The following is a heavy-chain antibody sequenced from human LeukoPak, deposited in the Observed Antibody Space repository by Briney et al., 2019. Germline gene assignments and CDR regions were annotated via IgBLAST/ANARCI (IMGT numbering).Heavy chain of an antibody. Sequence: GGSLRLSCAASGFTFSSYGMHWVRQAPGKGLEWVTFIQSDGSNKYYTDSVKGRFTISRDSSKNTLYLQMNSLRSEDTAVYYCARDLTVVTGLLAFDIWGQGTMVTVSS. D-gene: IGHD4-23*01. CDR3: ARDLTVVTGLLAFDI. J-gene: IGHJ3*02. V-gene: IGHV3-30*02. CDR2: IQSDGSNK. CDR1: GFTFSSYG.